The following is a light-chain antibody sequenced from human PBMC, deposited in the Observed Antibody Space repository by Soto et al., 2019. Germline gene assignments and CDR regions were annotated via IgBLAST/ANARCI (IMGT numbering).Light chain of an antibody. V-gene: IGKV1-39*01. Sequence: DIQMTQSPSSLSASVGDRVTITCRASQSISSYLNWYQQKPGKAPKLLIYAASSLQSGVPSRFSGSGSGTDSTLTISSLQPDDFATYYCQQNFSIPITFGQGTRLE. CDR1: QSISSY. CDR2: AAS. J-gene: IGKJ5*01. CDR3: QQNFSIPIT.